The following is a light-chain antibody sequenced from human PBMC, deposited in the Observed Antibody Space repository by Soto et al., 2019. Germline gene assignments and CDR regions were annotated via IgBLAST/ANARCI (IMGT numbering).Light chain of an antibody. CDR3: QQYNSYWT. Sequence: DIQMTQSPSTLSASVGDRVTITCRASQSISSWLAWYQQKPGKAPKLLIYKAPSLESGVPSRFSGSGSGPEFTLTISSLQPDDFPTYYCQQYNSYWTFGQGTKVESK. V-gene: IGKV1-5*03. CDR2: KAP. CDR1: QSISSW. J-gene: IGKJ1*01.